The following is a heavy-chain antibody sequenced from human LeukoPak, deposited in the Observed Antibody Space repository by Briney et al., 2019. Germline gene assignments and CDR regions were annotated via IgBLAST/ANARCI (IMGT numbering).Heavy chain of an antibody. CDR2: ISGSGGST. CDR1: GFTFSSYA. J-gene: IGHJ3*02. D-gene: IGHD1-26*01. CDR3: AKGVGATPGAFDI. Sequence: GGSLRLSCAASGFTFSSYAVSWVRQAPGKGLEWVSAISGSGGSTYYADSVKGRFTISRDNSKNTLYLQMNSLRAEDTAVYYCAKGVGATPGAFDIWGQGTMVTVSS. V-gene: IGHV3-23*01.